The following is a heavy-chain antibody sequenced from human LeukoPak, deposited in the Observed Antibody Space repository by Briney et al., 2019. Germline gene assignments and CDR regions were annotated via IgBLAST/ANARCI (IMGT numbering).Heavy chain of an antibody. CDR2: TSAYNGNT. CDR3: ARLKLPKWGPLGLEDY. D-gene: IGHD1-26*01. V-gene: IGHV1-18*01. CDR1: GYSFTSCG. J-gene: IGHJ4*02. Sequence: AAVKVSCKASGYSFTSCGISWVRQAPGQGLEWMGLTSAYNGNTNYAQKLKGKLTMTTDTPTSTAYMELRSLRSDDTAVYYCARLKLPKWGPLGLEDYGGQGNLVTVPS.